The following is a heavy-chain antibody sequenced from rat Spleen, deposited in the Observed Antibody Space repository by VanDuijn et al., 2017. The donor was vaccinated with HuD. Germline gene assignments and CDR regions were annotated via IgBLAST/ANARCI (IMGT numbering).Heavy chain of an antibody. CDR3: AVAGYGY. CDR2: ISPDGGST. CDR1: GFTFRNYG. J-gene: IGHJ2*01. D-gene: IGHD4-3*01. V-gene: IGHV5-19*01. Sequence: EVQLVESGGGLVQPGRSLKLSCAASGFTFRNYGMHWIRQAPGEGLEWVSSISPDGGSTYYPDSVRGRFTISRDNAENTAYLQMNSLWSEDTATYYCAVAGYGYWGQGVVVTVSS.